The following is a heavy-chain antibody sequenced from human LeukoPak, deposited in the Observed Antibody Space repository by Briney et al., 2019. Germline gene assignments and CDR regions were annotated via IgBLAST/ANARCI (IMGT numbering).Heavy chain of an antibody. J-gene: IGHJ5*02. CDR1: GFTFSSYA. D-gene: IGHD3-10*01. CDR3: AKTEGWFGENWFAP. Sequence: GGSLRLSCAASGFTFSSYAMSWVRQAPGKGLEWVSAISGSGGSTSYADSVNGRFTISTDNSKNTLYLQMNSLRAEHTAVYYCAKTEGWFGENWFAPWGQGTLVTVSS. CDR2: ISGSGGST. V-gene: IGHV3-23*01.